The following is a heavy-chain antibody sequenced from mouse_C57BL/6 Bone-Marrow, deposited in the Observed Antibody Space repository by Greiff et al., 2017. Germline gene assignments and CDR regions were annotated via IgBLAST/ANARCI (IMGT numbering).Heavy chain of an antibody. Sequence: EVMLVESGGGLVKPGGSLKLSCAASGFTFSSYAMSWVRQTPEKRLEWVATISDGGSYTYYPDNVKGRFTLTRDNAKNNLYLQMSHLKSEDTAMYYCARAYYSNPYAVDYWGQGTSVTVSS. CDR1: GFTFSSYA. V-gene: IGHV5-4*03. CDR3: ARAYYSNPYAVDY. D-gene: IGHD2-5*01. CDR2: ISDGGSYT. J-gene: IGHJ4*01.